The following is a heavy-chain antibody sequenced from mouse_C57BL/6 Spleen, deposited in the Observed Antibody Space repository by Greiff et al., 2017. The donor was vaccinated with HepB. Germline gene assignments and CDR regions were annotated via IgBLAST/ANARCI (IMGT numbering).Heavy chain of an antibody. CDR3: AITTVVATDY. D-gene: IGHD1-1*01. CDR1: GYTFTSYW. Sequence: QVQLQQPGAELVMPGASVKLSCKASGYTFTSYWMHWVKQRPGQGLEWIGEIDPSDSYTNYNQKFKGESTLTVDKSSSTAYMQLSSLTSEDSAVYYCAITTVVATDYWGQGTTLTVSS. J-gene: IGHJ2*01. CDR2: IDPSDSYT. V-gene: IGHV1-69*01.